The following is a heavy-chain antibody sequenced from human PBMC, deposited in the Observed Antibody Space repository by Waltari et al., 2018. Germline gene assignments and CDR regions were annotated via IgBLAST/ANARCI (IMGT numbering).Heavy chain of an antibody. CDR1: GDSIPSDPYY. V-gene: IGHV4-61*02. J-gene: IGHJ4*02. CDR3: ARSAKCESSSDSCDLVDI. CDR2: IHSSGLT. Sequence: QVQLQESGPGLVEPSQTLSLTCTDSGDSIPSDPYYWGRIRQPAGKGLGWIGRIHSSGLTEYKASLKSRVAISRDTSKNQFSLNLSSVTAADTAVYYCARSAKCESSSDSCDLVDIWGQGTLVTVSS. D-gene: IGHD2-21*01.